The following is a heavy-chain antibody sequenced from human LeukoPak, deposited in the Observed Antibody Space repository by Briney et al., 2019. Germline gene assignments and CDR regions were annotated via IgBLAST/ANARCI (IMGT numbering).Heavy chain of an antibody. V-gene: IGHV4-59*01. Sequence: SETLSLTCTVSGGSISSYYWSWIRQPLGKGLEWIGYIYYSGSTNYNPSLKSRVTISVDTSKNQFSLKLSSVTAADTAVYYCARDRGHFDYWGQGTLVTVSS. CDR3: ARDRGHFDY. CDR1: GGSISSYY. CDR2: IYYSGST. D-gene: IGHD3-10*01. J-gene: IGHJ4*02.